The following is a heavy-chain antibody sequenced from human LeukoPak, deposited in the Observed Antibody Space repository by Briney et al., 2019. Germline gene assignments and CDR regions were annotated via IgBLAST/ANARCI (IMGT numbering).Heavy chain of an antibody. CDR1: GYTFNSHG. CDR3: ARDKGYCSGGSCYYWFDP. Sequence: ASVKVSCKASGYTFNSHGISWVRQAPGQGLEWMGWISVYNGNTNYAQKFQGRVTMTTDTSTSTAYMELRSLRSDDTAVYYCARDKGYCSGGSCYYWFDPWGQGTLVTVSS. D-gene: IGHD2-15*01. V-gene: IGHV1-18*04. CDR2: ISVYNGNT. J-gene: IGHJ5*02.